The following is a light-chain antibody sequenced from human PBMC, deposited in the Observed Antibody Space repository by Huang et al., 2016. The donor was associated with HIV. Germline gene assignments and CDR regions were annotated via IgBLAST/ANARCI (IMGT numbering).Light chain of an antibody. CDR1: QSVSNY. CDR2: DAS. V-gene: IGKV3-11*01. J-gene: IGKJ1*01. Sequence: EIVLTQSPATLSLFPGERATLSCRASQSVSNYLAWYQQKPGQAPRLLRYDASNRATGIPARCSGSGAATDFTLTINSLEPEDLAVYYCQQRSNWPGTFGQGTKVEVK. CDR3: QQRSNWPGT.